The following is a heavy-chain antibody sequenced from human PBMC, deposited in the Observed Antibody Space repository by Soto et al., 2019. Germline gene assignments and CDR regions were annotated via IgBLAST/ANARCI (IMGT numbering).Heavy chain of an antibody. Sequence: QLQLQESGSGLVKPSQTLSLTCAVSGGSISSGGYYWSWIRQHPGKGLEWIGYIYYSGSTYYNPSLKSRVTISVDTSKNQFSLKLSSVTAADTAVYYCARDGPLQFISRFDPWGQGTLVTVSS. CDR3: ARDGPLQFISRFDP. CDR1: GGSISSGGYY. CDR2: IYYSGST. J-gene: IGHJ5*02. D-gene: IGHD3-10*01. V-gene: IGHV4-31*11.